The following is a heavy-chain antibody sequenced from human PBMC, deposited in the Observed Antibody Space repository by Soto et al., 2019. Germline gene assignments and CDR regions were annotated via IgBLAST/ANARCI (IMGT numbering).Heavy chain of an antibody. J-gene: IGHJ4*02. CDR1: GGSFTSNNW. CDR2: IYRTGST. D-gene: IGHD1-7*01. CDR3: ASRDPGTSVDY. V-gene: IGHV4-4*02. Sequence: TLSLTCAVPGGSFTSNNWWTWVRQPPGQGLEWIGEIYRTGSTNYNPSLKSRVTISLDKSENQFSLKVTSLTAADTAVYYCASRDPGTSVDYWGQGTLVTVSS.